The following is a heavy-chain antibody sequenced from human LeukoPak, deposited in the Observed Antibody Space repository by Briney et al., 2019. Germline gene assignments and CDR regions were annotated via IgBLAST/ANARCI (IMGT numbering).Heavy chain of an antibody. D-gene: IGHD3-10*02. CDR3: AELGITMIGGV. V-gene: IGHV3-48*03. CDR1: GFTFSGYE. J-gene: IGHJ6*04. Sequence: GGSLRLSCAASGFTFSGYEMNWVRQAPGKGLEWVSYISSSGSTIYYADSVKGRFTISRDNAKNSLHLQMNSLRAEDTAVYYCAELGITMIGGVWGKGTTVTISS. CDR2: ISSSGSTI.